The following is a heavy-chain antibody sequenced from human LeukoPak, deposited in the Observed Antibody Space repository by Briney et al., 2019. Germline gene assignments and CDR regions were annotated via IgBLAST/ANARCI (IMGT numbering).Heavy chain of an antibody. CDR1: GYTFTSYD. V-gene: IGHV1-8*01. D-gene: IGHD6-13*01. Sequence: GAPVKVSCKASGYTFTSYDINWVRQATGQGLEWMGWMNPNSGNTDYAQKFQGRVTMTRNTSISTAYMELSSLRSEDTAVYYCARGPAAAGFDCWGQGILVTVSS. CDR3: ARGPAAAGFDC. CDR2: MNPNSGNT. J-gene: IGHJ4*02.